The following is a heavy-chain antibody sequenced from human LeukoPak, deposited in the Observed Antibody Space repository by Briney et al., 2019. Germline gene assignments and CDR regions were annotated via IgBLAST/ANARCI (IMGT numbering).Heavy chain of an antibody. CDR2: ISGSGGST. CDR1: GFTVSSNY. D-gene: IGHD5/OR15-5a*01. J-gene: IGHJ2*01. CDR3: AKTGCSINTCFKSVYEWYFDL. Sequence: PGGSLRLSCAASGFTVSSNYMSWVRQAPGKGLEWVSAISGSGGSTYYADSVRGRFTISRDNSKNTLYLQMNSLRAEDTAVYSCAKTGCSINTCFKSVYEWYFDLWGRGTLVTVSS. V-gene: IGHV3-23*01.